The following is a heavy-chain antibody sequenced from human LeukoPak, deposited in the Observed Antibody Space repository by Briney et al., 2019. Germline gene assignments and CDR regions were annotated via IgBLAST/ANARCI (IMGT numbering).Heavy chain of an antibody. Sequence: SETLPLTCTVSGGSISSSSYYWGWIRQPPVKGLEWIGSIYYSGSTYYNPSLKSRVTISVDTSKNQFSLKLSSVTAADTAVYYCARDGLPYYYDMDVWGKGTAVTVSS. CDR3: ARDGLPYYYDMDV. J-gene: IGHJ6*03. V-gene: IGHV4-39*02. CDR1: GGSISSSSYY. CDR2: IYYSGST.